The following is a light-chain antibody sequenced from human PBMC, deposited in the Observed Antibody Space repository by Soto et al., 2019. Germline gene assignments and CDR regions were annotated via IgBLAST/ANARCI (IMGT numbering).Light chain of an antibody. V-gene: IGKV3-15*01. J-gene: IGKJ5*01. Sequence: MTQSPSALAASVGDRVTITCQASQDVTTNVAWYQVKRGQPPRLLIHDISTRATGVPARFRGSGSGTEFTLSISGLQSEDFAVYFCQQYNNWPFSFGQGTRLEIK. CDR3: QQYNNWPFS. CDR1: QDVTTN. CDR2: DIS.